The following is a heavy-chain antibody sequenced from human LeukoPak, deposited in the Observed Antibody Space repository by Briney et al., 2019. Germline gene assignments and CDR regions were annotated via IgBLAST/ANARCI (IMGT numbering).Heavy chain of an antibody. CDR1: GYTFTSYY. V-gene: IGHV1-46*01. Sequence: GASVKVSCKASGYTFTSYYMHWVRQAPGQGLEWMGIINPSGGSTSYAQKFQGRVTMTRDMSTSTVYMGLSSLRSEDTAVYYCARVAAARQSWFDPWGQGTLVTVSS. CDR2: INPSGGST. CDR3: ARVAAARQSWFDP. D-gene: IGHD6-6*01. J-gene: IGHJ5*02.